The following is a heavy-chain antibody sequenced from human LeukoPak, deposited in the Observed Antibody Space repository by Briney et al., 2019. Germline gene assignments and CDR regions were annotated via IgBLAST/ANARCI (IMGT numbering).Heavy chain of an antibody. V-gene: IGHV3-7*01. CDR1: GFTFSSYW. Sequence: GGSLRLSCAASGFTFSSYWMSWVRQAPGKGLEWVATIKQDGSEKYYVDSVKGRFTISRDNAKNSLYLQMNSLRLEDTAVYYCARVSRRPSTYNYWGQGTLVTVSS. D-gene: IGHD2-2*02. CDR3: ARVSRRPSTYNY. CDR2: IKQDGSEK. J-gene: IGHJ4*02.